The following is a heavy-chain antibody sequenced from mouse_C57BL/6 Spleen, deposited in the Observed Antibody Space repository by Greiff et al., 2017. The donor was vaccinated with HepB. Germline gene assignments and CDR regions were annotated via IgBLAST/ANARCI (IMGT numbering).Heavy chain of an antibody. Sequence: VKLQESGPELVKPGASVKISCKASGYAFSSSWMNWVKQRPGKGLEWIGRIYPGDGDTNYNGKFKGKATLTADKSSSTAYMQLSSLTSEDSAVYFCAREGITTVVDYWGQGTTLTVSS. CDR3: AREGITTVVDY. CDR2: IYPGDGDT. CDR1: GYAFSSSW. D-gene: IGHD1-1*01. J-gene: IGHJ2*01. V-gene: IGHV1-82*01.